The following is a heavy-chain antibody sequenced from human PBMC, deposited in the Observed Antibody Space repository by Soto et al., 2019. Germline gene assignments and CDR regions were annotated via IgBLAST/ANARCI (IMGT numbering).Heavy chain of an antibody. J-gene: IGHJ4*02. V-gene: IGHV5-51*01. CDR3: ARSYGGEYFDSRSYYYAY. CDR1: GYKFIDYW. D-gene: IGHD3-22*01. CDR2: IYPGDFDI. Sequence: LGESLKISCKGSGYKFIDYWIGWVRQVPGKGLEWMGIIYPGDFDIKYGPSFQGQVTISADKSITTVYLQLNNLKTSDTATYYCARSYGGEYFDSRSYYYAYWGQGTQVTVSS.